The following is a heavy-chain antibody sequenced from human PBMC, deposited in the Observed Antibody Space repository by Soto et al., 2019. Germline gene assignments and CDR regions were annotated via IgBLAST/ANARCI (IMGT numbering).Heavy chain of an antibody. CDR1: GFTFSSYE. D-gene: IGHD3-3*01. V-gene: IGHV3-48*03. CDR2: ISSSGSTI. J-gene: IGHJ5*02. Sequence: GGSLRLSCAASGFTFSSYEMNWVRQAPGKGLEWVSYISSSGSTIYYADSVKGRFTISRDNAKNSLYLQMNSLRAEDTAVYYCARDPPLNYDFWSGSDWFDPWGQGTLVTVS. CDR3: ARDPPLNYDFWSGSDWFDP.